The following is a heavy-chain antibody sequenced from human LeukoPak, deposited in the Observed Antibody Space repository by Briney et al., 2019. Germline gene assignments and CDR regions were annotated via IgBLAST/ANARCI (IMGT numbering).Heavy chain of an antibody. CDR1: GFIFDDYG. CDR3: VRGADTGYSSDS. D-gene: IGHD3-9*01. CDR2: INSDGRST. V-gene: IGHV3-74*01. Sequence: GGSLRLSCAASGFIFDDYGMSWVRQAPGKGLVWVSRINSDGRSTNYADSVKGRFSISRDNAENTLYLQMNSLRVEDTAVYYCVRGADTGYSSDSWGQGTLVIVSS. J-gene: IGHJ4*02.